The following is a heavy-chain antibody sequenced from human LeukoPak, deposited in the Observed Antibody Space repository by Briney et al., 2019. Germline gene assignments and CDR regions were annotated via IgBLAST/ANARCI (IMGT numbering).Heavy chain of an antibody. CDR1: GFIFSLYN. Sequence: GGSLRLSCAASGFIFSLYNMKWVRQAPGKGLEWVSSISSSGSTIYYADSVKGRFTISRDNAKNSLYLQMNSLRAEDTAVYYCASSFCGGDCYLPYYWGQGTLVTVSS. J-gene: IGHJ4*02. CDR2: ISSSGSTI. V-gene: IGHV3-48*03. CDR3: ASSFCGGDCYLPYY. D-gene: IGHD2-21*02.